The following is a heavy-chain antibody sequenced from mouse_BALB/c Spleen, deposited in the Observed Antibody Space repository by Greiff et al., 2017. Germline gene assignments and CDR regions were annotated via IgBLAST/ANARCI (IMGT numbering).Heavy chain of an antibody. CDR3: ASWVFDY. J-gene: IGHJ2*01. D-gene: IGHD4-1*01. Sequence: VTLKVCGAELVKPGASVKLSCTASGFNIKDTYMHWVKQRPEQGLEWIGRIDPANGNTKYDPKFQGKATITADTSSNTAYLQLSSLTSEDTAVYYCASWVFDYWGQGTTLTVSS. CDR1: GFNIKDTY. CDR2: IDPANGNT. V-gene: IGHV14-3*02.